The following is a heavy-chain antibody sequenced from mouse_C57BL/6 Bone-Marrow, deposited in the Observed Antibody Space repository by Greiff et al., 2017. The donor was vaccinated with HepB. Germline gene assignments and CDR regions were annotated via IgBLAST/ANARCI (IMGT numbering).Heavy chain of an antibody. CDR1: GYTFTDYY. J-gene: IGHJ2*01. CDR3: ARNYDSDLNYFDY. V-gene: IGHV1-26*01. CDR2: INPNNGGT. Sequence: VQLQQSGPELVKPGASVKISCKASGYTFTDYYMNWVKQSHGKSLEWIGDINPNNGGTSYNQKFKGKATLTVDKSSSTAYMELRSLTSEDSAVYYCARNYDSDLNYFDYWCQGTTLTVSS. D-gene: IGHD2-4*01.